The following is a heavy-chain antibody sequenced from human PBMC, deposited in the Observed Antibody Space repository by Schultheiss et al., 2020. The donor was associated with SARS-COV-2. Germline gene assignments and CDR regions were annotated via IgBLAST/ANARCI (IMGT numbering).Heavy chain of an antibody. CDR2: IWYDGSNK. J-gene: IGHJ4*02. V-gene: IGHV3-33*08. CDR1: GFTFSSYW. D-gene: IGHD3-3*01. CDR3: ARSIFGVVKVFDY. Sequence: GGSLRLSCAASGFTFSSYWMSWVRQAPGKGLEWVAIIWYDGSNKYSADSVKGRFTISRDNSKNTLYLQMNSLRVEDTAVYYCARSIFGVVKVFDYWGQGTLVTVSS.